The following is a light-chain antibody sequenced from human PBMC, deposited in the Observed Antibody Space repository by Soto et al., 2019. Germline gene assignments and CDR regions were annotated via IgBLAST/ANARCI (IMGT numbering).Light chain of an antibody. CDR2: GAS. V-gene: IGKV3-20*01. CDR1: QSASSSY. J-gene: IGKJ1*01. CDR3: QEYGSSRT. Sequence: EIVLTQSPGTLSLSPGERATLSCRASQSASSSYLAWYQQKPGQAPRLLIYGASSRATGTPDRFSGSGSGTDFTLTISRLEPEDFAVYYCQEYGSSRTVGQGTKVDIK.